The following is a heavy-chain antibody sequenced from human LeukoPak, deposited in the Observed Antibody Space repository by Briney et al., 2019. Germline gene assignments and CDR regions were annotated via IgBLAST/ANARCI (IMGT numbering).Heavy chain of an antibody. CDR1: GYSFTSYW. V-gene: IGHV5-51*01. CDR2: IYPGDSDI. Sequence: GESLKISCKGSGYSFTSYWIGWARQMPGKGLEWMGIIYPGDSDIRDSPSFQGQVTISADKSISTAYLQWSSLKASDTAIYYCARRARSGRGYTYGVFDYWGQGTLVTVSS. CDR3: ARRARSGRGYTYGVFDY. J-gene: IGHJ4*02. D-gene: IGHD5-18*01.